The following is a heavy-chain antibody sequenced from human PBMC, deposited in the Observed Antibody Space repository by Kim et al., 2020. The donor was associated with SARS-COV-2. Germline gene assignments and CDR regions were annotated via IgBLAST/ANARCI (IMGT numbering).Heavy chain of an antibody. CDR2: IYTSGGT. D-gene: IGHD7-27*01. CDR1: GGSISSGSYY. Sequence: SETLSLTCTVSGGSISSGSYYWSWIRQPAGKGLEWIGRIYTSGGTNYNPSLKSRVPISVDTSKNQFSLKLSSVTAADTAVYYCASNWGKYYYYYGMDVWGQGTTVTVSS. V-gene: IGHV4-61*02. J-gene: IGHJ6*02. CDR3: ASNWGKYYYYYGMDV.